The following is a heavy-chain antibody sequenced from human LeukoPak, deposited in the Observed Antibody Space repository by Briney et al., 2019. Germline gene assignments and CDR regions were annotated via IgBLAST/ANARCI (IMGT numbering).Heavy chain of an antibody. Sequence: GGSLRLSCAASGFTFSSYAMGWVRQAPGKGLEWVSAISGSGGSTYYADSVKGRFTISRDNSKNTLYLQMNSLRAEDTAVYYCAKDSSGYYAFDIWGQGTMVTVSS. CDR3: AKDSSGYYAFDI. V-gene: IGHV3-23*01. CDR1: GFTFSSYA. D-gene: IGHD3-22*01. CDR2: ISGSGGST. J-gene: IGHJ3*02.